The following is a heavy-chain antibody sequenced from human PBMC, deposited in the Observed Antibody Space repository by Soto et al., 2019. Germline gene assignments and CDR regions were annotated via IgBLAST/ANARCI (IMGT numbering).Heavy chain of an antibody. Sequence: QVQLVQSGAEVKEPGDSVRVSCEASGYTFTAYYIHWVRQAPGQGLEWMGWINPKFGDTTYAQDFQGRVSITRDMSISTVYMELRRLTSDDTAIYYCARNMDYYYGPGSGNGHGFWGQGTTVTVFS. J-gene: IGHJ6*02. V-gene: IGHV1-2*02. CDR2: INPKFGDT. CDR1: GYTFTAYY. CDR3: ARNMDYYYGPGSGNGHGF. D-gene: IGHD3-10*01.